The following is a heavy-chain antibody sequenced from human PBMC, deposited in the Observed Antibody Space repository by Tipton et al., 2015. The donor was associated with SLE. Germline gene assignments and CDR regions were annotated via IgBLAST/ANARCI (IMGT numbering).Heavy chain of an antibody. Sequence: TLSLTCIVSGGSISTHYWSWIRQSPGKGLEWIGFFYFSGSSQYNPSLKSRVAISADTSNNQFSLELRSVTAADTAVYYCARHLGVIVAFEVWGQGTVLTVSS. CDR2: FYFSGSS. CDR1: GGSISTHY. CDR3: ARHLGVIVAFEV. D-gene: IGHD3-10*01. V-gene: IGHV4-59*11. J-gene: IGHJ3*01.